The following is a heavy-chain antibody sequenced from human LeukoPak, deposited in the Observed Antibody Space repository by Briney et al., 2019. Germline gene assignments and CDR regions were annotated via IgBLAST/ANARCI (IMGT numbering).Heavy chain of an antibody. CDR2: ITSSSDTI. CDR3: ARVVFGVAGRDY. Sequence: GGSLRLSCAASGFSFSSYNMIWVRQAPGKGLECISYITSSSDTIHYADSVKGRFAVSRDNVKNLLYLQMNSLRVEDTALYYCARVVFGVAGRDYWGQGTLVSVSS. CDR1: GFSFSSYN. V-gene: IGHV3-48*01. D-gene: IGHD3-3*01. J-gene: IGHJ4*02.